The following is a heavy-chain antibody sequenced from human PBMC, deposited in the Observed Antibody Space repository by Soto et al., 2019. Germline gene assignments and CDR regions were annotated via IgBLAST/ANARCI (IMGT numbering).Heavy chain of an antibody. CDR3: ARLADYYYYGMDV. J-gene: IGHJ6*02. CDR1: GGSFSGYY. V-gene: IGHV4-34*01. CDR2: INHSGST. D-gene: IGHD6-25*01. Sequence: LSLTCAVYGGSFSGYYWSWIRQPPGKGLEWIGEINHSGSTNYNPSLKSRVTISVGTSKNQFSLKLSSVTAADTAVYYCARLADYYYYGMDVWGQGTTVTVSS.